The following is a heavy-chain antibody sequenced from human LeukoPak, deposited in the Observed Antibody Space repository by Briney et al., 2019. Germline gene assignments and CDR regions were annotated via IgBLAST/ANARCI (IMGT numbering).Heavy chain of an antibody. D-gene: IGHD3-22*01. Sequence: ASVKVSCKASGGTFSSYTISWVRQAPGQGLEWMGRIIPILGIANYAQKFQGRVTITPDKSTSTAYMELSSLRSEDTAVYYCARDNCYDSSGLTEACYWGQGTLVTVSS. CDR1: GGTFSSYT. CDR2: IIPILGIA. J-gene: IGHJ4*02. V-gene: IGHV1-69*04. CDR3: ARDNCYDSSGLTEACY.